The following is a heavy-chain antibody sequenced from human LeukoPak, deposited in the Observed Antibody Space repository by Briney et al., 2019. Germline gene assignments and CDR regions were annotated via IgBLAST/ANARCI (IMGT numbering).Heavy chain of an antibody. CDR3: ARGRHSGFDY. D-gene: IGHD6-13*01. J-gene: IGHJ4*02. Sequence: SQTLSLTCDISGDSVSGNSAVAWNWLRQSPSRGLEWLGRTYYRSKWNNDYAVSVKSRITINPDTSKNQFSPHLNSVTPEDTAVYFCARGRHSGFDYWGQGTLVTVSS. CDR1: GDSVSGNSAVA. V-gene: IGHV6-1*01. CDR2: TYYRSKWNN.